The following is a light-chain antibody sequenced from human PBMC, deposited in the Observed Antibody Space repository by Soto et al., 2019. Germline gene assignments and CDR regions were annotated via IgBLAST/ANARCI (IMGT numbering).Light chain of an antibody. Sequence: DIQMTQFPSSLSASVGDRVTITCRASQGIRNDLAWYQQQPGKAPKRLIYAASSLQSGVPSRFSGSGSGTELTLAISSLQPEDFATFYCLQHSTYPLTFGQGTKVEIK. CDR3: LQHSTYPLT. CDR1: QGIRND. J-gene: IGKJ1*01. CDR2: AAS. V-gene: IGKV1-17*01.